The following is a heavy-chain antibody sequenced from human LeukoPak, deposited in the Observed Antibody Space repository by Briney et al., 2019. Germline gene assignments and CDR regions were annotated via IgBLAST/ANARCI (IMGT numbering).Heavy chain of an antibody. J-gene: IGHJ5*02. CDR2: IYHSGST. CDR1: GYSISSGYY. V-gene: IGHV4-38-2*02. D-gene: IGHD5-18*01. Sequence: SETLSLTCTVSGYSISSGYYWGWIRQPPGKELEWIGSIYHSGSTYYNPSLKSRVTISVDTSKNQFSLKLSSVTAADTAVYYCARGGGYSYGGPGVPFDPWGQGTLVTVSS. CDR3: ARGGGYSYGGPGVPFDP.